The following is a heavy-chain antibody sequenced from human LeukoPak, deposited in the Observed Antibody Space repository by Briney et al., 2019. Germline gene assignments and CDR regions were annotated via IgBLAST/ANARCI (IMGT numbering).Heavy chain of an antibody. CDR2: ISGSGGST. CDR1: GFTFSSYA. J-gene: IGHJ4*02. Sequence: GGSLRLSCAASGFTFSSYAMSWVRQAPGKGLEWVSAISGSGGSTYYADSVKGRFTISRDNSKNTLYLQMNSLRAEDTAVYYCAKSVAAAGTKGSFDYWGQGTLVTVSS. V-gene: IGHV3-23*01. CDR3: AKSVAAAGTKGSFDY. D-gene: IGHD6-13*01.